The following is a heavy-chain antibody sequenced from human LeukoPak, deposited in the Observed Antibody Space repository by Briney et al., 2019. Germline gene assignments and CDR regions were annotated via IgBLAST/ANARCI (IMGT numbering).Heavy chain of an antibody. Sequence: ASVKVSYKASGYTFTSYAMNWVRQAPGQGLEGMGWINTNTGNPTYAQGFTGRFVFSLDTSVSTAYLQISSLKAEDTAVYYCARGYCGGDCHLYYYYYMDVWGKGNTVTVSS. CDR1: GYTFTSYA. CDR3: ARGYCGGDCHLYYYYYMDV. D-gene: IGHD2-21*02. V-gene: IGHV7-4-1*02. CDR2: INTNTGNP. J-gene: IGHJ6*03.